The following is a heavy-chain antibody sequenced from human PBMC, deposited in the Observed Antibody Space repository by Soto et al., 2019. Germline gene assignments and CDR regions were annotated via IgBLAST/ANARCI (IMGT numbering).Heavy chain of an antibody. Sequence: GGSLRLSCAASGFTFSNAWMSWVRQAPGKGLEWVGRIKSKTDGGTTDYAAPVKGRFTISRDDSKNTLYLQMNSLKTEDTAVYYCTTDFVGDYGVDYWGQGTLVTVSS. CDR3: TTDFVGDYGVDY. CDR2: IKSKTDGGTT. J-gene: IGHJ4*02. D-gene: IGHD4-17*01. CDR1: GFTFSNAW. V-gene: IGHV3-15*01.